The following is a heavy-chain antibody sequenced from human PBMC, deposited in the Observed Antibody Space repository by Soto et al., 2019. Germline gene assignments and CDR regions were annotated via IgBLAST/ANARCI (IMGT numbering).Heavy chain of an antibody. D-gene: IGHD6-19*01. CDR3: ARDRLAGIAVAGTWDWFDP. J-gene: IGHJ5*02. CDR1: GGTFSSYA. CDR2: IIPIFGTA. Sequence: VASVKVSCKASGGTFSSYAISWVRQAPGQGLGWMGGIIPIFGTANYAQKFQGRVTITADESTSTAYMELSSLRSEDTAVYYCARDRLAGIAVAGTWDWFDPWGQGTLVTVSS. V-gene: IGHV1-69*13.